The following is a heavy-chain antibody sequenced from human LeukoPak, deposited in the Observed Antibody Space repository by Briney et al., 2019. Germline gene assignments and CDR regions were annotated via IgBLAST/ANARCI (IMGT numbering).Heavy chain of an antibody. Sequence: ASVKVSCKASGYTFSSYGISWVRQAPGQGLEWMGWISAYNGNTNYAQKLQGRVTMTTDTSTSTAYMELRSLRSDDTAVYCCARGGSEYQLLFPFDYWGQGTLVTVSS. D-gene: IGHD2-2*01. J-gene: IGHJ4*02. V-gene: IGHV1-18*01. CDR3: ARGGSEYQLLFPFDY. CDR1: GYTFSSYG. CDR2: ISAYNGNT.